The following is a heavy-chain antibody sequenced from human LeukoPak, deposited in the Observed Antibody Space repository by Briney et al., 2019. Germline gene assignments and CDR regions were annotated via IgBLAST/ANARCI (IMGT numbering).Heavy chain of an antibody. CDR1: GFTFDDYA. D-gene: IGHD3-22*01. Sequence: GRSLRLSCAASGFTFDDYAMHWVRQAPGKGLEWVSGISWNSGSIGYADSVKGRFTISRDNAKNSLYLQMNSLRAEDTALYYCAKGECYYDSSGYYYLFDYWGQGTLVTVSS. CDR2: ISWNSGSI. V-gene: IGHV3-9*01. CDR3: AKGECYYDSSGYYYLFDY. J-gene: IGHJ4*02.